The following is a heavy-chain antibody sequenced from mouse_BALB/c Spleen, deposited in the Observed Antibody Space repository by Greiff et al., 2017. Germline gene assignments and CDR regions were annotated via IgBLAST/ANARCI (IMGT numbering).Heavy chain of an antibody. CDR2: ISSGGSYT. D-gene: IGHD1-2*01. J-gene: IGHJ4*01. V-gene: IGHV5-9-4*01. Sequence: EVMLVESGGGLVKPGGSLKLSCAASGFTFSSYAMSWVRQSPEKRLEWVAEISSGGSYTYYPDTVTGRFTISRDNAKNTLYLEMSSLRSEDTAMYYCARVGTTAHAMDYWGQGTSVTVSS. CDR1: GFTFSSYA. CDR3: ARVGTTAHAMDY.